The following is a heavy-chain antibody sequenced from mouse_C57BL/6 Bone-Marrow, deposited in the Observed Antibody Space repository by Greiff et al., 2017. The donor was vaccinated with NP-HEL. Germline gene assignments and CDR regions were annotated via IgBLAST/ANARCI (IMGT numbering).Heavy chain of an antibody. CDR2: IDPENGDT. V-gene: IGHV14-4*01. J-gene: IGHJ2*01. CDR1: GFNIKDDY. CDR3: TTWGIYFDY. Sequence: EVQLQQSGAELVRPGASVKLSCTASGFNIKDDYMHWVKQRPEQGLEWIGWIDPENGDTEYASKFQGKATITADTSSNTAYLQLSSLTSEDTAVYYCTTWGIYFDYWGQGTTLTVSS.